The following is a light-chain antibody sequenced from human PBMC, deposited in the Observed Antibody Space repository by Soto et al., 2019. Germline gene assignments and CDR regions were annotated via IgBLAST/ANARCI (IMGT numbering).Light chain of an antibody. J-gene: IGKJ4*01. CDR1: QAVPNN. CDR3: QQVKTYPRT. CDR2: EES. V-gene: IGKV1-9*01. Sequence: IHLTRSASFLSASVACRVTITCRPSQAVPNNMAWYQQKQGKPPKLLIYEESTLHSGVPSRFSGRKYGTQFNLTIDSLQTEDFATYYCQQVKTYPRTFGGGTKVDIK.